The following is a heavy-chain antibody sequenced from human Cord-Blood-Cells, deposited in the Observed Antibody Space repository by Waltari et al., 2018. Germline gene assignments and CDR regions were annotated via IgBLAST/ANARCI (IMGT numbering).Heavy chain of an antibody. CDR1: GYSFTSYW. D-gene: IGHD3-10*01. J-gene: IGHJ6*02. V-gene: IGHV5-51*03. Sequence: EVQLVQSGAEVKKPGESLKISCKGSGYSFTSYWIGWVRHVAGKGLEWMGIIYPGDSDTRYSPSFQGQVTISADKSISTAYLQWSSLKASDTAMYYCVTTARGPYYYGSGSSYGMDVWGQGTTVTVSS. CDR2: IYPGDSDT. CDR3: VTTARGPYYYGSGSSYGMDV.